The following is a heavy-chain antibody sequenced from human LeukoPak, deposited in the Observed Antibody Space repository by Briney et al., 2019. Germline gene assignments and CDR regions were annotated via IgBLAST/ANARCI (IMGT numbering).Heavy chain of an antibody. V-gene: IGHV1-18*01. CDR2: ISAYNGNT. Sequence: ASVKVSCKASGYTFTSYGISWVRQAPGQGLEWMGWISAYNGNTNYAQMLQGRVTMTTDTSTSTAYMELRSLRSDDTAVYYCARDRDYSNYVGYFDYWGQGTLVTVSS. CDR1: GYTFTSYG. J-gene: IGHJ4*02. CDR3: ARDRDYSNYVGYFDY. D-gene: IGHD4-11*01.